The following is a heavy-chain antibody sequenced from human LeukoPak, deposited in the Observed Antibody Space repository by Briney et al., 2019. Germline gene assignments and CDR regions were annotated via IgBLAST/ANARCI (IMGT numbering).Heavy chain of an antibody. V-gene: IGHV1-2*02. Sequence: ASVKVSRKASGYTFTGYYMHWVRQAPGQGLEWMGCINPNSGGTNYAQKFQGRVTMTRDTSISTAYMELSRLRSDDTAVYYCARIGELLVPYDAFDIWGQGTMVTVSS. CDR1: GYTFTGYY. CDR2: INPNSGGT. D-gene: IGHD2-15*01. J-gene: IGHJ3*02. CDR3: ARIGELLVPYDAFDI.